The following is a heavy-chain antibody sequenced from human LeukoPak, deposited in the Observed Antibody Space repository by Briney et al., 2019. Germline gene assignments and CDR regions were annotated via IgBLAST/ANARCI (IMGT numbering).Heavy chain of an antibody. CDR2: INPSGGST. V-gene: IGHV1-46*01. J-gene: IGHJ4*02. D-gene: IGHD2-2*01. CDR3: ARDPAIVVVPAAASFDY. CDR1: GYTFTSYY. Sequence: ASVKVSCKASGYTFTSYYMHWVRQAPGHGLEWMGIINPSGGSTSYAQKFQGRVTMTRDTSTSTVYMELSSLRSEDTAVYYCARDPAIVVVPAAASFDYWGQGTLVTVSS.